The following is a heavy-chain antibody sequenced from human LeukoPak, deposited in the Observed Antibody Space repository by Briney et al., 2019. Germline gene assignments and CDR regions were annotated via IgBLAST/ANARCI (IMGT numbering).Heavy chain of an antibody. CDR2: IIPIFGTA. J-gene: IGHJ4*02. CDR1: GGTFSSYA. D-gene: IGHD3-10*01. V-gene: IGHV1-69*05. CDR3: AREGVAGLNYFDY. Sequence: ASVKVSCKASGGTFSSYAISWVRQAPGQGLEWMGGIIPIFGTANYAQKFQGRVTITTDESTSTAYMELSSLRSVDTAVYYCAREGVAGLNYFDYWGQGTLVTVSS.